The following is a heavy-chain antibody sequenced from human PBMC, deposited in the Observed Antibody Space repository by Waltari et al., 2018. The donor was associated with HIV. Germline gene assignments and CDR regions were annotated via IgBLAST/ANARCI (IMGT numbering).Heavy chain of an antibody. CDR1: GGTFSSYA. CDR3: ARGLALTGFYFDY. CDR2: IIPIFVTA. V-gene: IGHV1-69*06. D-gene: IGHD3-9*01. J-gene: IGHJ4*02. Sequence: QVQLVQSGAEVKKPGSSVKVSCKASGGTFSSYAISWVRQAPGQGLEWMGGIIPIFVTANYAQKFQGRVTITADKSTSTVYLELSSLRYEDTAVHYCARGLALTGFYFDYWGLGTLVTVSS.